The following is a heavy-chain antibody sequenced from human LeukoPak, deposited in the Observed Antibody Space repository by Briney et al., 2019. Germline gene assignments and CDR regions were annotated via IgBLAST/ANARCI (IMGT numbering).Heavy chain of an antibody. D-gene: IGHD2-2*02. J-gene: IGHJ2*01. CDR1: GFTFSSYW. CDR3: ARDGVYCSSSNCYTGYFDL. Sequence: PGGSLRLSCVASGFTFSSYWMHWVRQAPGKGLVWVSRINSDASRTTYADSVKGRFTISRGNAKNTLYLQMTSLRAEDTAVYYCARDGVYCSSSNCYTGYFDLWGRGALVTVSS. CDR2: INSDASRT. V-gene: IGHV3-74*01.